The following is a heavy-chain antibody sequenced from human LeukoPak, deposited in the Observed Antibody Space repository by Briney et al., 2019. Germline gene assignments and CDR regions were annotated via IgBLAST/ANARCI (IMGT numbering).Heavy chain of an antibody. Sequence: QPGGSLRLSCAASGFTFSSYEMNWVRQAPGKGLEWVSYIDSSGSTIYADSVKGRFTISRDHGKNSLYLQMNSLRAEDTAVYYCARGGYCSSALCFLWNAFDIWGQGTKVTVSS. V-gene: IGHV3-48*03. CDR1: GFTFSSYE. CDR3: ARGGYCSSALCFLWNAFDI. J-gene: IGHJ3*02. CDR2: IDSSGSTI. D-gene: IGHD2-2*01.